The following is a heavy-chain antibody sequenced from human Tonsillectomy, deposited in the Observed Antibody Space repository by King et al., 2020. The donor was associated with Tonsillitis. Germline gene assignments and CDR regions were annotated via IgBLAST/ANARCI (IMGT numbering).Heavy chain of an antibody. J-gene: IGHJ3*02. D-gene: IGHD6-13*01. CDR2: IYPGDSDT. V-gene: IGHV5-51*01. Sequence: QLVQSGAEVKKPGESLKISCKGSGYSFTTYWIGWVRQMPGKGLEWIGIIYPGDSDTRYSPSFQGQVTIAADKSISTAYLQWRSLKASDTAMYYCARRPGMGRIGPAGAFDIWGQGTMVTVSS. CDR1: GYSFTTYW. CDR3: ARRPGMGRIGPAGAFDI.